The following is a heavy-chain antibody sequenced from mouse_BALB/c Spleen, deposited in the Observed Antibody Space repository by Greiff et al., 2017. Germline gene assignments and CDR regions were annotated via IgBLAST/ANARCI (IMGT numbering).Heavy chain of an antibody. V-gene: IGHV5-6*02. Sequence: EVNLVESGGDLVKPGGSLKLSCAASGFTFSSYGMSWVRQTPDKRLEWVATISSGGSYTYYPDSVKGRFTISRDNAKNTLYLQMSSLKSEDTAMYYCARRGYYGNYSAMDYWGQGTTVTVSS. J-gene: IGHJ4*01. CDR2: ISSGGSYT. CDR1: GFTFSSYG. CDR3: ARRGYYGNYSAMDY. D-gene: IGHD2-1*01.